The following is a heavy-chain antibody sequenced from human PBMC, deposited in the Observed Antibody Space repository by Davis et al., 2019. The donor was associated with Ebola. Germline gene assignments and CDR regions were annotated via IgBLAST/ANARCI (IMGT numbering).Heavy chain of an antibody. Sequence: SVTVSCKASGGTFNSFAISWVRQAPGQGLEWMGGIIPIFGTANYALRLQGRVTITADDSTSTAYMELRSLRSEDTAVYYCARDNLYTTPSTGIGCAFDIWGQGTVVTVSS. CDR2: IIPIFGTA. CDR1: GGTFNSFA. J-gene: IGHJ3*02. V-gene: IGHV1-69*13. CDR3: ARDNLYTTPSTGIGCAFDI. D-gene: IGHD1-26*01.